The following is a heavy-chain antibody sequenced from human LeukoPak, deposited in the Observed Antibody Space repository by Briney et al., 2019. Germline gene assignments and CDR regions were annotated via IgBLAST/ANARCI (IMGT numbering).Heavy chain of an antibody. CDR2: ISGSGGST. Sequence: GGSLRLSCAASGFTFSSYAMSWVRQAPGKGLEWVSAISGSGGSTYYADSVKGRFTISRDNSKNTLYLQMNSLRAEDTAVYYCPKDQLSPMVRAVPTHFDYWGQGTLVTVSS. CDR1: GFTFSSYA. V-gene: IGHV3-23*01. CDR3: PKDQLSPMVRAVPTHFDY. J-gene: IGHJ4*02. D-gene: IGHD3-10*01.